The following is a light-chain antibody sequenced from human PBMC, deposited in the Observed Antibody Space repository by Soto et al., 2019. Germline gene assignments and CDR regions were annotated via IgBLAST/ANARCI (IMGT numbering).Light chain of an antibody. CDR2: EVS. V-gene: IGLV2-14*01. Sequence: QSVLTQPASVSGSPGQSITISCTGTSSDVGAYNHVAWYQQYPGKAPKLIIFEVSDRPSGVSNSFSGAKSGNTASLCISGLQPEDEADYYCSSYKRGATLVFGGGTKLTVL. CDR3: SSYKRGATLV. J-gene: IGLJ2*01. CDR1: SSDVGAYNH.